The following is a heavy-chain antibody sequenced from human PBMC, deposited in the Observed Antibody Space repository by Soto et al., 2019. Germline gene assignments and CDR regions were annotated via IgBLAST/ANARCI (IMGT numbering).Heavy chain of an antibody. D-gene: IGHD2-2*01. CDR2: INAGNGNT. CDR1: GYTFTSYA. V-gene: IGHV1-3*01. J-gene: IGHJ3*02. Sequence: QVQLVQSGAEVKKPGASVKVSCKASGYTFTSYAMHWVRQAPGQRLEGMGWINAGNGNTKYSQKFQGRVTITRDTSASTAYMELSSLRSEDTAVYYCARDPGYCSSTSCYPAYAFDIWGQGTMVTVSS. CDR3: ARDPGYCSSTSCYPAYAFDI.